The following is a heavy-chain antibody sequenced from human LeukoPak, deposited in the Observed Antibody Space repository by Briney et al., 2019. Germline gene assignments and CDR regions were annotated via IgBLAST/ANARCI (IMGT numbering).Heavy chain of an antibody. CDR3: ARDNGAFCGGDCPFDY. CDR2: INPNNGGT. J-gene: IGHJ4*02. V-gene: IGHV1-2*02. CDR1: GYSFNDYF. D-gene: IGHD2-21*02. Sequence: GASVMVSCKASGYSFNDYFMHWVRQPPGQGLEWMGWINPNNGGTNYAQKLQGRVTMTRDTSINTAYMELTSLRSDDTAIYYCARDNGAFCGGDCPFDYWGQGTLVTVSS.